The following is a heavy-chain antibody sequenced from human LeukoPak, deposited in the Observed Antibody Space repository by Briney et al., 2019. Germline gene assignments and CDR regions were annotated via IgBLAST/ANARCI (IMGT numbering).Heavy chain of an antibody. V-gene: IGHV6-1*01. CDR1: GDSVSSNSVA. CDR3: ARAPSSSWTPSACWYFDL. J-gene: IGHJ2*01. D-gene: IGHD6-13*01. Sequence: SQTLSVTCDISGDSVSSNSVAWSWIRQSPSRGLEWLGRTYYRSKWYNDYAVSVKSRITINPDTSKNQFSLHLNSVTPEDTAVYYCARAPSSSWTPSACWYFDLWGRGTLVTVSS. CDR2: TYYRSKWYN.